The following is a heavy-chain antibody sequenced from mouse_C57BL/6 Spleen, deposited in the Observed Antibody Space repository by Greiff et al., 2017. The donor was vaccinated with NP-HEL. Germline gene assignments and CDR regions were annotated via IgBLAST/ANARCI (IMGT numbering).Heavy chain of an antibody. CDR2: IDPANGNT. V-gene: IGHV14-3*01. J-gene: IGHJ4*01. D-gene: IGHD1-1*01. CDR3: ARSPLYYGSSPYAMDY. CDR1: GFNIKNTY. Sequence: EVQLQQSVAELVRPGASVKLSCTASGFNIKNTYMHWVKQRPEQGLEWIGRIDPANGNTKYAPKFPGKATITADTSSNTAYLQLSSLTSEDTAIYYCARSPLYYGSSPYAMDYWGQGTSVTVSS.